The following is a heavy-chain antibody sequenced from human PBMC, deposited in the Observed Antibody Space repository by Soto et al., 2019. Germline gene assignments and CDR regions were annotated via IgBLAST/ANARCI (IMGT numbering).Heavy chain of an antibody. CDR3: ARSGYCSGGSCYSPYYYYYYMDV. V-gene: IGHV1-18*01. D-gene: IGHD2-15*01. CDR1: GYTFTSYG. J-gene: IGHJ6*03. CDR2: ISAYNGNT. Sequence: QVQLVQSGAEVKKPGASVKVSCKASGYTFTSYGISWVRQAPGQGLEWMGWISAYNGNTNYAQKLQGRVTMTTDTSTSTAYRELRSLRSDDTAVYYCARSGYCSGGSCYSPYYYYYYMDVWGKGTTVTVSS.